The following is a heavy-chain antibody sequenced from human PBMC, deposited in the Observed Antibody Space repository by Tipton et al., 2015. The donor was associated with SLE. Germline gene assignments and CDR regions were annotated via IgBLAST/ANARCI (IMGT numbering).Heavy chain of an antibody. V-gene: IGHV4-34*01. Sequence: TLSLTCAVYGGSFSGYYWSWIRQPPGKGLEWIGEINHSGSTTYNPSLKSRITISVDTSKNQFSLRLSSVTAADTAVYYCARDIYYGMDVWGQGTTVTVSS. J-gene: IGHJ6*02. CDR3: ARDIYYGMDV. D-gene: IGHD5-12*01. CDR1: GGSFSGYY. CDR2: INHSGST.